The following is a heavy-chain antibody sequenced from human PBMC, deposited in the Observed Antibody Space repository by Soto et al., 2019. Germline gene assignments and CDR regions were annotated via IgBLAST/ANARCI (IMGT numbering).Heavy chain of an antibody. CDR1: GFTFSSYA. Sequence: GGSLRLSCAASGFTFSSYAMHWVRQAPGKGLEWVAVISYDGSNKYYADSVKGRFTISRDNSKNTLYLQMNSLRAEDTAVYYCAKSTNYDFWSGYYFGYWGQGNLVTVSS. J-gene: IGHJ4*02. CDR3: AKSTNYDFWSGYYFGY. D-gene: IGHD3-3*01. CDR2: ISYDGSNK. V-gene: IGHV3-30-3*02.